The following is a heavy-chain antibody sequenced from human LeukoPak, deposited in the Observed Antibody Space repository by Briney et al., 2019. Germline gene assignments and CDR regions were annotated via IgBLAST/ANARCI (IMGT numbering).Heavy chain of an antibody. J-gene: IGHJ4*02. CDR3: ARERSSSGYPDDC. D-gene: IGHD3-22*01. CDR2: INSDGSST. V-gene: IGHV3-74*01. Sequence: GGSLRLSCAASGLTFSSYWMHWVRQAPGKGLVWVSRINSDGSSTSYADSVKGRFTISRDNAKNTLYLQMNSLRAEDTAVYYCARERSSSGYPDDCWGQGTLVTVSS. CDR1: GLTFSSYW.